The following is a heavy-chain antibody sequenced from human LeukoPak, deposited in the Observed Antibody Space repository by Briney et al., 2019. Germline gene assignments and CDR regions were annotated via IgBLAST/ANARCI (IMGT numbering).Heavy chain of an antibody. D-gene: IGHD6-19*01. CDR2: IIPIFGTA. V-gene: IGHV1-69*13. CDR3: ASSIAVAGRYYFDY. J-gene: IGHJ4*02. CDR1: GGTFSSYA. Sequence: ASVKVSCTASGGTFSSYAIRWVRQAPGQGLEWMGGIIPIFGTANYAQKFQGRVTITADESTSTAYMELSSLRSEDTAVYYCASSIAVAGRYYFDYWGQGTLVTVSS.